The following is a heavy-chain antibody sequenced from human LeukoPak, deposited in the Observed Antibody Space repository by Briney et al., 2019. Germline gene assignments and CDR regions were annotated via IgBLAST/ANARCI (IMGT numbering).Heavy chain of an antibody. J-gene: IGHJ4*02. CDR2: ISGSGGST. D-gene: IGHD2-15*01. CDR3: AKDALLVVVASGGFNFDY. CDR1: GFTVSSNY. Sequence: PGGSLRLSCAASGFTVSSNYMSWVRQAPGKGLEWVSAISGSGGSTYYADSVKGRFTISRDNSKNTLYLQVNSLRAEDTAVYYCAKDALLVVVASGGFNFDYWGQGTLVTVSS. V-gene: IGHV3-23*01.